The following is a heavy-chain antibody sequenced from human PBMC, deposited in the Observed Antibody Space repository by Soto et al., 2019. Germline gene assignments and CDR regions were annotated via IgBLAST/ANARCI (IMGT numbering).Heavy chain of an antibody. J-gene: IGHJ6*02. CDR3: AADQWVAPWYYYGMDV. D-gene: IGHD1-26*01. CDR2: IVVGSGNT. CDR1: GFTFTSSA. V-gene: IGHV1-58*02. Sequence: GASVKVSCKASGFTFTSSAMQWVRQARGQSLEWIGWIVVGSGNTNYAQKFQERVTITRDMSTSTAYMELSSLRSEDTAVYYCAADQWVAPWYYYGMDVWGQGTTVTVSS.